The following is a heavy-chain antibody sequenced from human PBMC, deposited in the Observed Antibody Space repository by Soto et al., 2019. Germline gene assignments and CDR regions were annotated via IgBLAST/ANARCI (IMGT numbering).Heavy chain of an antibody. J-gene: IGHJ5*02. CDR3: ARTVYSNGWPARP. D-gene: IGHD6-19*01. Sequence: ASVKVSCKASGYIFTSYGINWVRQAPGQGLEWMGWISTYNGNTDYAQKFQGRVTMTTDTSTSTAYMELRSLRSDDTAVYYCARTVYSNGWPARPWGQGTLVTVSS. CDR2: ISTYNGNT. CDR1: GYIFTSYG. V-gene: IGHV1-18*01.